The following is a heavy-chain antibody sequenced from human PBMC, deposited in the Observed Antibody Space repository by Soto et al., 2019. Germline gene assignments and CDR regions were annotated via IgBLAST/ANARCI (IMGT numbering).Heavy chain of an antibody. CDR2: TYYMSKWYN. CDR1: GDSVSSKSAA. CDR3: TRSGNEGAVDY. Sequence: QVQLQQSGPGLVKPSQTLSLTCAISGDSVSSKSAAWHWIRPSPSRGLEWLGRTYYMSKWYNEYAVSVKNRIIINPYTSKNQDSLQLISVTPEDTAVYYCTRSGNEGAVDYWGHGTLVTVSS. V-gene: IGHV6-1*01. D-gene: IGHD1-26*01. J-gene: IGHJ4*01.